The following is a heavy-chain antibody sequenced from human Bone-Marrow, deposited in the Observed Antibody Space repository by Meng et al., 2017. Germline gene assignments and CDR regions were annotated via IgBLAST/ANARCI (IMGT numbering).Heavy chain of an antibody. CDR2: INHRGST. Sequence: QVQLQQWGGGQLKPPETLSNTCGVYGGSFRGYFWAWIRQPPGKGLEWIGEINHRGSTNYNPSLQSRVTISVDTSKSQVSLNLSSVTAADTAVYYCARQKFSYGLGPPAYWGQGTLVTVSS. V-gene: IGHV4-34*01. CDR3: ARQKFSYGLGPPAY. D-gene: IGHD5-18*01. CDR1: GGSFRGYF. J-gene: IGHJ4*02.